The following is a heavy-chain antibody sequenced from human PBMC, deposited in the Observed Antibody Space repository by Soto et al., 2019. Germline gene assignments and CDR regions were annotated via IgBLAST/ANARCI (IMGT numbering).Heavy chain of an antibody. CDR2: ISYDGSNT. CDR3: VGGQYYFDY. J-gene: IGHJ4*02. V-gene: IGHV3-30*03. Sequence: QVQLVESGGGVVQPGRSLRLSCAASGFPFTTYGMHWVREGPGKGLEWVAVISYDGSNTYYADSVKDRFTISKDNSKNTLYLQMNILRPEDTALYYCVGGQYYFDYLGQGTLVTGSS. CDR1: GFPFTTYG. D-gene: IGHD3-10*01.